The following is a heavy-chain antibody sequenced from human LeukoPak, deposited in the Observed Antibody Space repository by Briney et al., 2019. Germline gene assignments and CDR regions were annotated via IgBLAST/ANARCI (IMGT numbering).Heavy chain of an antibody. Sequence: GRSLRLSCAASGFTFSSYVMHWVRQARGKGLEWVALISYDGSNTDYADSVKGRFTISRDNSKNTLYLQMNSLRAEDTAVYYCAKRLGDYFDYWGQGTLVTVSS. CDR2: ISYDGSNT. V-gene: IGHV3-30*18. CDR1: GFTFSSYV. D-gene: IGHD3-22*01. J-gene: IGHJ4*02. CDR3: AKRLGDYFDY.